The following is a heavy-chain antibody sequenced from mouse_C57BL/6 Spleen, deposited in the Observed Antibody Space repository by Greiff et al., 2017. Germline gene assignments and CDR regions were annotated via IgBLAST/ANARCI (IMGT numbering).Heavy chain of an antibody. V-gene: IGHV5-17*01. D-gene: IGHD2-4*01. J-gene: IGHJ2*01. Sequence: DVKLVESGGGLVKPGGSLKLSCAASGFTFSDYGMHWVSQAPEQGLEWVAYISSGSSTIYDADTVKGRFTISRDNAKNTLFLPMTSLRSEDTAMYYCASIYYDYAGYFDYWGKGTTLTVSS. CDR3: ASIYYDYAGYFDY. CDR2: ISSGSSTI. CDR1: GFTFSDYG.